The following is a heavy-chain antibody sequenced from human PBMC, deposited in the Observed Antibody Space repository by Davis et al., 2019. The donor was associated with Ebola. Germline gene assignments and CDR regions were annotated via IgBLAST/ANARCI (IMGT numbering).Heavy chain of an antibody. CDR1: GYTFTSYG. D-gene: IGHD6-19*01. V-gene: IGHV1-18*01. CDR2: ISGYNGNT. Sequence: AASVKVSCKASGYTFTSYGISWVRQAPGQGLEWMGWISGYNGNTNYAQKFQGWVTMTRDTSISTAYMELSSLRSEDTAVFYCARGKTVAGTRGLSWFDPWGPGTLVTVSS. J-gene: IGHJ5*02. CDR3: ARGKTVAGTRGLSWFDP.